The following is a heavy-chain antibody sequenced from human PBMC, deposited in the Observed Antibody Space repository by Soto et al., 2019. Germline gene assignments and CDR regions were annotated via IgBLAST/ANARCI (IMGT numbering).Heavy chain of an antibody. Sequence: GGSLRLSCAASGFIVNSNYMSWVRQVPGKRLEWVSVIYSGGYTHYADSVKGRFTISRDNSKDTLYLQMNGLRVEDTAIYYCAKGRAFIGSNPWDPWGHETWVTASS. CDR3: AKGRAFIGSNPWDP. CDR2: IYSGGYT. J-gene: IGHJ5*02. CDR1: GFIVNSNY. D-gene: IGHD2-15*01. V-gene: IGHV3-53*01.